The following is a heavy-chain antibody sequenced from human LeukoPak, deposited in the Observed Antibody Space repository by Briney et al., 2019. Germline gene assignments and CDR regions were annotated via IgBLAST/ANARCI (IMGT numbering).Heavy chain of an antibody. Sequence: GASVKVSCKASGYTCTSYGISWVRQAPGQGLEWMGWISAYNGNTNYAQKLQGRVTMTTDTSTSTAYMELRSLRSDDTAVYYCASGVVAATPLHAFDIWGQGTMVTVSS. CDR2: ISAYNGNT. CDR1: GYTCTSYG. V-gene: IGHV1-18*01. D-gene: IGHD2-15*01. J-gene: IGHJ3*02. CDR3: ASGVVAATPLHAFDI.